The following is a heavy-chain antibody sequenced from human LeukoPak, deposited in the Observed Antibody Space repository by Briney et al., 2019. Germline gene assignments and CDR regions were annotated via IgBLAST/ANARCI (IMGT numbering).Heavy chain of an antibody. CDR1: GYILTELS. V-gene: IGHV1-24*01. D-gene: IGHD6-19*01. CDR3: ATDLGIAVAGRPVDY. J-gene: IGHJ4*02. CDR2: FDPEDGET. Sequence: AASVKVSCKISGYILTELSMHWVRQDPGKGLEWMGVFDPEDGETIYAQKFQGRVTMTEDTSTDTAYMELSSLRSEDTAVYYCATDLGIAVAGRPVDYWGQGTLVTVSS.